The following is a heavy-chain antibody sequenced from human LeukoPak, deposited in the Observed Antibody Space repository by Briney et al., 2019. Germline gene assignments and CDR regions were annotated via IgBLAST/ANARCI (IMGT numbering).Heavy chain of an antibody. V-gene: IGHV1-8*01. CDR2: MNPNSGNT. CDR1: GYTFTSYD. D-gene: IGHD2-15*01. CDR3: ARGYCSGGSRYSGPGAE. Sequence: ASVKVSCKASGYTFTSYDINWVRQATGQGLEWMGWMNPNSGNTGYAQKFQGRVTMTRNTSISTAYMELSSLRSEDTAVYYCARGYCSGGSRYSGPGAEWGQGTLVTVSS. J-gene: IGHJ4*02.